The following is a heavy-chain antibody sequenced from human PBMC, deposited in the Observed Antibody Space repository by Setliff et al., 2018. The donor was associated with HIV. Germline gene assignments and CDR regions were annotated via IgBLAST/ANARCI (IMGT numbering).Heavy chain of an antibody. D-gene: IGHD4-17*01. V-gene: IGHV1-69*05. CDR1: GDTFSTSA. CDR3: ARSPGDYLFDY. CDR2: IIPIFGTA. J-gene: IGHJ4*02. Sequence: GASVKVSCKAPGDTFSTSALSWVRQAPGQGLEWMGGIIPIFGTANYAQKFQGRVTITRDASASTAYMELSSLRSEDTAVYYCARSPGDYLFDYWGQGTLVTVSS.